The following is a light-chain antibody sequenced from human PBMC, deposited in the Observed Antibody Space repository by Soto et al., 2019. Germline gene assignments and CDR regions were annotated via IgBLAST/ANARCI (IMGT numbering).Light chain of an antibody. CDR3: QSYDSSLSGSVV. CDR2: ANS. CDR1: SSNIGAGYD. V-gene: IGLV1-40*01. J-gene: IGLJ2*01. Sequence: QSVLTQPPSVSGAPGQRVTISCTGSSSNIGAGYDVHWYQQRPGTAPKLLIYANSHRPSGVPDRFSGSQSGTSASLAITGLQAEDEADYYCQSYDSSLSGSVVFGGGTKLTVL.